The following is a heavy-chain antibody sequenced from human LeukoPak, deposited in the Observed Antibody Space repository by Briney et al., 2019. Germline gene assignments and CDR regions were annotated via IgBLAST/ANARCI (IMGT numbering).Heavy chain of an antibody. Sequence: PGGSLRLSCVASGFTFKNYGMHWVRQAPGKGLEWVSHIRYDEIATYYADSVKGRFTISRDISQNTVYLQMNSLRAEDTAVYYCAREGFDPWGQGTLVTVSS. CDR2: IRYDEIAT. V-gene: IGHV3-30*02. CDR1: GFTFKNYG. J-gene: IGHJ5*02. CDR3: AREGFDP.